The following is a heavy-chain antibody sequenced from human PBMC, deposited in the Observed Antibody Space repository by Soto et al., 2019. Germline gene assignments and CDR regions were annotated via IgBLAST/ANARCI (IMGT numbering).Heavy chain of an antibody. V-gene: IGHV3-7*01. D-gene: IGHD2-2*02. Sequence: PGGSLRLSCAASGFLFSSHWMTWVRQAPGKGLEWVAHINQDGGETYYLDSVKGRFTVSRDNARNSLNLQMASLRAEDTAVYYCAGDHRTPGLYFAYWGQGALVTGSS. CDR3: AGDHRTPGLYFAY. CDR1: GFLFSSHW. J-gene: IGHJ1*01. CDR2: INQDGGET.